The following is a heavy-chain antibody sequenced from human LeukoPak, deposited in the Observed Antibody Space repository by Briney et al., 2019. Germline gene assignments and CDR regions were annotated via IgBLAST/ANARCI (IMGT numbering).Heavy chain of an antibody. D-gene: IGHD2-2*01. V-gene: IGHV3-23*01. CDR1: GFTFSSYA. CDR2: IGGTGGST. Sequence: GGCLRLSCAASGFTFSSYAMSSVRQAPGKWLEWLSAIGGTGGSTYYADSVKGRFTISRDNSKNTLYLQMNSLRAEDTAVYYCAKGSYCSSTSCYRTFDYWGQGTLVTVSS. J-gene: IGHJ4*02. CDR3: AKGSYCSSTSCYRTFDY.